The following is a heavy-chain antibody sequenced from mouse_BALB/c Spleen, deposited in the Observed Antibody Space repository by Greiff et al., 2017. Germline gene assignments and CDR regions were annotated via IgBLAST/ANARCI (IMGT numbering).Heavy chain of an antibody. J-gene: IGHJ4*01. D-gene: IGHD2-14*01. CDR3: ARGGRYDGAGAMDY. CDR2: INSNGGST. Sequence: EVQGVESGGGLVQPGGSLKLSCAASGFTFSSYGMSWVRQTPDKRLELVATINSNGGSTYYPDSVKGRFTISRDNAKNTLYLQMSSLKSEDTAMYYCARGGRYDGAGAMDYWGQGTSVTVSS. CDR1: GFTFSSYG. V-gene: IGHV5-6-3*01.